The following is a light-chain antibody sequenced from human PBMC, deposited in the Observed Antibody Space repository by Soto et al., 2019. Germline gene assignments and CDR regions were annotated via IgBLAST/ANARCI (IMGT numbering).Light chain of an antibody. CDR3: QHYNSYGT. V-gene: IGKV1-39*01. CDR2: AAS. J-gene: IGKJ1*01. Sequence: DIEMRQSNSSLSASVGDRVTIACRASQSISRYLNWYQQKPGKAPEILIYAASSLQSGVPSRFSGSGSGTEFTLTISCLQPDDFATYYCQHYNSYGTFGQGTEVDIK. CDR1: QSISRY.